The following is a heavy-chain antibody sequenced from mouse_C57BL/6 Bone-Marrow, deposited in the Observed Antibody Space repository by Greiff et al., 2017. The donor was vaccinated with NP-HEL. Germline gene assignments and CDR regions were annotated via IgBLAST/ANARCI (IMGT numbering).Heavy chain of an antibody. J-gene: IGHJ1*03. CDR2: IWRGGST. D-gene: IGHD1-1*01. Sequence: QVQLKESGPGLVQPSQSLSITCTVSGFSLTSYGVHWVRQSPGKGLEWLGVIWRGGSTDYNAAFMSRLSITKDNSKSQVFFKMNSLQADDTAIYYCAKYYGSSHWYFDVWGTETTVTVSS. CDR1: GFSLTSYG. CDR3: AKYYGSSHWYFDV. V-gene: IGHV2-5*01.